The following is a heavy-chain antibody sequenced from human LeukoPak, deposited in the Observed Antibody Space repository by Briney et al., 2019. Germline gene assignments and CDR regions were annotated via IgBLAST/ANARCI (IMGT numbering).Heavy chain of an antibody. CDR2: ISGGGGYT. V-gene: IGHV3-23*01. CDR1: GFTFSSYP. D-gene: IGHD3-10*01. J-gene: IGHJ4*02. Sequence: QPGGSLRLSCAASGFTFSSYPMSWVRQAPGKGLEWVSTISGGGGYTYYADSVKGRFTISRDNSKSTLYLQMNSLRAEDTAVYYCAKARGSGSYSYYFDYWGQGTLVTVSS. CDR3: AKARGSGSYSYYFDY.